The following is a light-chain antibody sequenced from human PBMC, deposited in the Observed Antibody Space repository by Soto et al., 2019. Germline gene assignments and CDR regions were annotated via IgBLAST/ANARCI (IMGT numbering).Light chain of an antibody. J-gene: IGKJ2*01. CDR1: QSVSSY. CDR3: QQRFNWPRFT. CDR2: DAS. V-gene: IGKV3-11*01. Sequence: EIVLTQSPATLSLSPGERATLSCRASQSVSSYLAWYQQKPGQAPRLLIYDASNRATGIPARFSGGGSGTDFTRTFSSLDPEDFGVYYCQQRFNWPRFTFGQGTKLEIK.